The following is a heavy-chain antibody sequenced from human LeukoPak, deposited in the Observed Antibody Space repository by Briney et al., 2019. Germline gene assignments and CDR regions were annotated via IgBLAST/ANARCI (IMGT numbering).Heavy chain of an antibody. J-gene: IGHJ4*02. CDR2: IDPSGTAL. Sequence: GGSLRLSCAASGFTFRDYVMSWVRQAPGKGLEWVSYIDPSGTALFYADSVKGRLTISRDNGKNSLYLQLRSLRADDTAVYYCARAAYNWNWGQGTLVTDSS. CDR1: GFTFRDYV. CDR3: ARAAYNWN. D-gene: IGHD1-20*01. V-gene: IGHV3-11*01.